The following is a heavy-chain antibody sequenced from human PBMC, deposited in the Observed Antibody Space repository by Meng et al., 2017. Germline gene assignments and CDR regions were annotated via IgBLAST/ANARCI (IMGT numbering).Heavy chain of an antibody. J-gene: IGHJ4*02. D-gene: IGHD3-22*01. CDR1: GGSTSSYY. CDR2: IYYSGST. Sequence: SETLSLTCTVSGGSTSSYYWSWIRQPPGKGLEWIAYIYYSGSTNYNPSLKSRVTISVDTSKNQFSLKLSSVTAADTAVYYCASYYYDSSGYYPREDAFDIWGQGTLVTVSS. CDR3: ASYYYDSSGYYPREDAFDI. V-gene: IGHV4-59*01.